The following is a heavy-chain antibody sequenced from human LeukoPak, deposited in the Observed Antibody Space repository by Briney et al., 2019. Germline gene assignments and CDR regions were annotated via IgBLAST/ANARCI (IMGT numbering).Heavy chain of an antibody. CDR1: GDSVSSNSAA. CDR2: TYYRSKWYN. V-gene: IGHV6-1*01. J-gene: IGHJ4*02. CDR3: ARGSYVWGSYREFDY. Sequence: ASQTLSLTCAISGDSVSSNSAAWNWIRQSPSRGLEWLGRTYYRSKWYNDYAVSVKSRTTINPDTSKNQFSLQLNSVTPEDTAVYYCARGSYVWGSYREFDYWGQGTLSPSPQ. D-gene: IGHD3-16*02.